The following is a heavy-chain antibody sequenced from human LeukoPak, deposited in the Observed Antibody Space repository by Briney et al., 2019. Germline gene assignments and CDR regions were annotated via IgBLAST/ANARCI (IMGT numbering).Heavy chain of an antibody. V-gene: IGHV4-61*02. CDR2: VYTSGST. D-gene: IGHD2-21*02. CDR3: ARINCGGDCRGYYYKYYMDV. Sequence: SETLSLTCTVSGGSIRSGSYYWSWIRQPAGKGLEWIGRVYTSGSTNYNPSLKSRVTISVDTSKNQFSLKLRSVTAADTAVYYCARINCGGDCRGYYYKYYMDVWGKGTTVTISS. CDR1: GGSIRSGSYY. J-gene: IGHJ6*03.